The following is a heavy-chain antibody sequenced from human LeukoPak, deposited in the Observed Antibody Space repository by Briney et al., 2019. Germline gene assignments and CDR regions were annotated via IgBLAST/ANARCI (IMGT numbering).Heavy chain of an antibody. CDR1: GGSISSYY. Sequence: SETLSLTCTVSGGSISSYYWSWIRQPPGRGLEWIGYIYYSGSTSYNPSLKSRVTISVDTSKNQFSLKLSSVTAADTAVYYCARIPAYCGGDCYAFDIWGQGTMVTVSS. J-gene: IGHJ3*02. D-gene: IGHD2-21*02. V-gene: IGHV4-59*01. CDR3: ARIPAYCGGDCYAFDI. CDR2: IYYSGST.